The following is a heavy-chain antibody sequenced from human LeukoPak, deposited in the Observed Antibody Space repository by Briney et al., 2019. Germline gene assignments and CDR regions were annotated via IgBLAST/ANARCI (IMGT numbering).Heavy chain of an antibody. V-gene: IGHV1-2*02. CDR1: GYTFTSYG. D-gene: IGHD1-26*01. CDR3: AREGGGSSGGYFDY. J-gene: IGHJ4*02. Sequence: ASVKVSCKASGYTFTSYGISWVRQAPGQGLEWMGWINPNSGGTNYAQKFQGRVTMTRDTSISTAYMELSRLRSDDTAVYYCAREGGGSSGGYFDYWGQGTLVTVSS. CDR2: INPNSGGT.